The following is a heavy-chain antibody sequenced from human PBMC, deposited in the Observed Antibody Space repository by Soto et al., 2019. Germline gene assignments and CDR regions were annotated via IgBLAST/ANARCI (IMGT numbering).Heavy chain of an antibody. D-gene: IGHD6-13*01. V-gene: IGHV1-18*04. Sequence: QVQLVQSGAEVKKPGASVTVSCKASGYPFTSYGISWVRQAPGQGLEWMGWISTYNGNTKYVQKFQDRGTMTTDTSTSTAYMELRSLRSDDTAVYYCARDPDPYSSSWSEFDYWGQGTQVTVSS. CDR3: ARDPDPYSSSWSEFDY. J-gene: IGHJ4*02. CDR2: ISTYNGNT. CDR1: GYPFTSYG.